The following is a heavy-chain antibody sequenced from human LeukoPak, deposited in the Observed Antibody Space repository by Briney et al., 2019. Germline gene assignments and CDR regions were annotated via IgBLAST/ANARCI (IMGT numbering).Heavy chain of an antibody. CDR3: ARRLERLLEYYYYGMDV. J-gene: IGHJ6*02. CDR2: IYSGGST. Sequence: GGSLRLSSAASGFTVSSNYMSWVRQAPGKGLEWVSVIYSGGSTYYADSVKGRFTISRDNSKNTLYLQMSSLRAEDTAVYYCARRLERLLEYYYYGMDVWGQGTTVTVSS. D-gene: IGHD1-1*01. V-gene: IGHV3-66*01. CDR1: GFTVSSNY.